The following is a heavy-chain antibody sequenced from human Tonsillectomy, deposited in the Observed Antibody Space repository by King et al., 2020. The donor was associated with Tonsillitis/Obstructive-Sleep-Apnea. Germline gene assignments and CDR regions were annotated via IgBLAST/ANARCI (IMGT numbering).Heavy chain of an antibody. Sequence: QLVQSGGGVVQPGRSLRLSCAASGFTFSSYAMHWVRQAPGKGLEWVAVISYDGSNKYYADSVKGRFTISRDNSKNTLYLQMNSLRAEDTAVYYCASPDSSGYYYVGYYFDYWGQGTLVTVSS. CDR2: ISYDGSNK. D-gene: IGHD3-22*01. J-gene: IGHJ4*02. CDR3: ASPDSSGYYYVGYYFDY. CDR1: GFTFSSYA. V-gene: IGHV3-30*04.